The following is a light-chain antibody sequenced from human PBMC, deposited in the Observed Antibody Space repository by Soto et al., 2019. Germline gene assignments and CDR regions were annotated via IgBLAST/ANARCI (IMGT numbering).Light chain of an antibody. Sequence: EIVLTQSPGTLSLSPGERATLSCRASQSVRNNYLAWYQQKPGQPPRLLIFAASSRPIDIPDRFSGSGSETDFTLTISRLEPDDFAVYHCHQYGTSPDTVGQGTKLEIK. CDR1: QSVRNNY. CDR3: HQYGTSPDT. J-gene: IGKJ2*01. V-gene: IGKV3-20*01. CDR2: AAS.